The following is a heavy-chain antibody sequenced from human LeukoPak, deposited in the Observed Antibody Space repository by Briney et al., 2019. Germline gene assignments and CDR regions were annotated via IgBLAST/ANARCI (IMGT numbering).Heavy chain of an antibody. Sequence: GGSLRLSCAASGFNFNTYGMHWVRQTPGKGLEWVAVIWHDGSDEYYADSVKGRFTISRDNSKSLVYLQMDSLRDEDTAVYYCAGEVVRDVSGVDYTWLNPWGQGTLVFVS. J-gene: IGHJ5*02. CDR3: AGEVVRDVSGVDYTWLNP. CDR2: IWHDGSDE. D-gene: IGHD2-8*01. CDR1: GFNFNTYG. V-gene: IGHV3-33*01.